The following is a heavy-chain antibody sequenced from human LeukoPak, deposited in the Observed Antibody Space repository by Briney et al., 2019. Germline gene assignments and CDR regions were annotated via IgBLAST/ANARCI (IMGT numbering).Heavy chain of an antibody. Sequence: SETLSLTCAVYDGSLSGSYCTWIRQPPGKGLEWIGEINHSGSANYNPSLKSRVTILLDTSKNQFSLNLSSVTAADTAVYYCARRPRGVIIKTWFDSWGQGTLVTVSS. V-gene: IGHV4-34*01. J-gene: IGHJ5*01. D-gene: IGHD3-10*01. CDR1: DGSLSGSY. CDR2: INHSGSA. CDR3: ARRPRGVIIKTWFDS.